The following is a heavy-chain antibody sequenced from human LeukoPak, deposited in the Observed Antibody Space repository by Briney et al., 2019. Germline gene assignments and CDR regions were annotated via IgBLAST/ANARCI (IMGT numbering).Heavy chain of an antibody. J-gene: IGHJ4*02. Sequence: GGSLRLSCAASGFTVTNFAIAWVRQAPGKGLEWVAAIGGDADGTTYPDRVRGRFFLSRDSSKNTLYLQMNVLTAEDTAVYHYVHPTGEGWFYFPYWGQGTPVTVSS. CDR1: GFTVTNFA. V-gene: IGHV3-23*01. D-gene: IGHD7-27*01. CDR3: VHPTGEGWFYFPY. CDR2: IGGDADGT.